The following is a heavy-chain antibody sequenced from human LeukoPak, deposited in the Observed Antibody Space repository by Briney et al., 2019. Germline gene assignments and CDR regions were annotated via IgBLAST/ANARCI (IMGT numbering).Heavy chain of an antibody. J-gene: IGHJ4*02. CDR3: AREGPYGDYFDY. CDR1: GFTFSNYA. D-gene: IGHD4-17*01. Sequence: GGSLRLSCAASGFTFSNYAMNWVRQAPGKGLEWVSSISSSSSYIYYADSVKGRFTISRDNAKNSLYLQMNSLRAEDTAVYYCAREGPYGDYFDYWGQGTLVTVSS. CDR2: ISSSSSYI. V-gene: IGHV3-21*01.